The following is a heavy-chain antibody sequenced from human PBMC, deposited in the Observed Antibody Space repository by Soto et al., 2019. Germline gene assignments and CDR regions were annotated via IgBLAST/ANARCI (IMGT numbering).Heavy chain of an antibody. CDR3: ARGHGLRGGTDY. D-gene: IGHD2-15*01. CDR1: GFTFSINW. V-gene: IGHV3-7*02. J-gene: IGHJ4*02. Sequence: EVELVESGGGLVQPGGSLRLSCAASGFTFSINWMSWVRQAPGKGLEWVANIKQDGSEKYYVDSVKGRFTISRDNAKNSLYLQMNSLRAEDTAVYYCARGHGLRGGTDYWGQGTLVTVSS. CDR2: IKQDGSEK.